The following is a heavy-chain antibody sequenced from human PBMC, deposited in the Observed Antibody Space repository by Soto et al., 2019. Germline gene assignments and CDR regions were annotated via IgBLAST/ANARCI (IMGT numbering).Heavy chain of an antibody. CDR3: AKVGIGDNWFDA. CDR2: ISGSGGST. J-gene: IGHJ5*02. Sequence: EVQLLESGGGLVQPGGSLRLSCAASGFTFSSYAMSWVRQAPGKGLEWVSAISGSGGSTYYADSVKGRFTISRDNSKNALYLQMNSLRAEDTAVYYCAKVGIGDNWFDAWGQGTLVTVSS. V-gene: IGHV3-23*01. CDR1: GFTFSSYA. D-gene: IGHD1-20*01.